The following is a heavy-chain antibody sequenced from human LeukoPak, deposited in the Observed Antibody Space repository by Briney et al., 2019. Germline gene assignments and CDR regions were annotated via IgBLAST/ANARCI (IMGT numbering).Heavy chain of an antibody. CDR2: IYPGDSDT. CDR3: ARRSGNFQADYNFDY. CDR1: GYIFTNYR. Sequence: PGESLKISCKGSGYIFTNYRIAWVRQMPGKGLEWMGIIYPGDSDTRYSPSFQGQVTISADKSIGTAYLQWSSLKASDTAMYYCARRSGNFQADYNFDYWGQGTLVTVSS. D-gene: IGHD1-26*01. J-gene: IGHJ4*02. V-gene: IGHV5-51*01.